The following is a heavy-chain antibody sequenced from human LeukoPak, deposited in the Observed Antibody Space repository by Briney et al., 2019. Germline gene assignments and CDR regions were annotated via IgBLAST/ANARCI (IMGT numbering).Heavy chain of an antibody. CDR2: IYYSGST. D-gene: IGHD6-13*01. Sequence: SETLSLTCTVSGGSISSSSYYWGWIRQPPGKGLEWIGSIYYSGSTYYNPSLKSRVTISVDTSKNQFSLKLSSVTAADTAVYYCLARGRIAAAGTNYYYYMGVWGKGTTVTVSS. CDR3: LARGRIAAAGTNYYYYMGV. J-gene: IGHJ6*03. V-gene: IGHV4-39*01. CDR1: GGSISSSSYY.